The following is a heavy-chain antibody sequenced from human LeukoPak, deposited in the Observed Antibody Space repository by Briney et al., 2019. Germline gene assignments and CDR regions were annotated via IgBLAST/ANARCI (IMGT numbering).Heavy chain of an antibody. CDR1: GFPFSSYA. D-gene: IGHD3-9*01. J-gene: IGHJ4*02. V-gene: IGHV3-23*01. CDR2: ISGSGGTT. CDR3: AKGRLDWLSLDY. Sequence: PGGSLTLSCTASGFPFSSYAMIWLRQAPGKGLEWVSAISGSGGTTYYADSVKGRFTISRDNSKNTLYLQMNSLRAEDTAVYYCAKGRLDWLSLDYWGQGTLVTVSS.